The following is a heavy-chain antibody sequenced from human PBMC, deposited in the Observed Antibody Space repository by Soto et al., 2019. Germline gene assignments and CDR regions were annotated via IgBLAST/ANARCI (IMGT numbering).Heavy chain of an antibody. Sequence: GGSLRLSCAASGFTFSSYDMHWVRQATGKGLEWVSAIGTAGDPYYPGSVKGRFTISRENAKNSLYLQMNSLGAGDTAVYYCARGLAAAGTNYYYGMDVWGQGTTVTVSS. V-gene: IGHV3-13*05. J-gene: IGHJ6*02. CDR2: IGTAGDP. CDR1: GFTFSSYD. D-gene: IGHD6-13*01. CDR3: ARGLAAAGTNYYYGMDV.